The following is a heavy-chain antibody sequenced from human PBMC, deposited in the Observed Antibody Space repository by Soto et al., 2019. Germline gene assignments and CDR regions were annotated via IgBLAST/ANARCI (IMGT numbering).Heavy chain of an antibody. J-gene: IGHJ4*02. Sequence: GGSLRLSCSASGFTFISSAMHWVRQAPGKGLEYVSVIGTTGGSTFCADSVKGRFTISRDNSKNTVYLQMTSLRVEDTAMYYCVKGRPLWLIDYWGQGTLVTVSS. D-gene: IGHD3-10*01. V-gene: IGHV3-64D*06. CDR2: IGTTGGST. CDR1: GFTFISSA. CDR3: VKGRPLWLIDY.